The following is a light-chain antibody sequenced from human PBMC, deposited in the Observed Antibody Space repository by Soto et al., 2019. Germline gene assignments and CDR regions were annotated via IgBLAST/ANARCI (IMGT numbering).Light chain of an antibody. CDR2: EGS. CDR3: CSYAGSSTFVV. V-gene: IGLV2-23*03. J-gene: IGLJ2*01. CDR1: SSDVGSYNL. Sequence: QSVLTQPASVSGSPGQSITISCTGTSSDVGSYNLVSWYQQHPGKAPKLMIYEGSKRPSGVSNRFSGSKSGNTASLPISGLQADDEADYYCCSYAGSSTFVVFGGGTKLTVL.